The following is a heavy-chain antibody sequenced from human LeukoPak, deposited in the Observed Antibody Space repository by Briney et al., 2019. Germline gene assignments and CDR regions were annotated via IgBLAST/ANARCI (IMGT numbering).Heavy chain of an antibody. CDR2: IIPILGIA. V-gene: IGHV1-69*04. D-gene: IGHD3-22*01. Sequence: ASVKVSCKASGGTFSSYAISWVRQAPGQGLEWMGRIIPILGIANYAQKFQGRVTITADKSTSTAYMELSSLRSEDTAVYYCARGPKAYYFDSSGYVFDYWGQGTLVTVSS. CDR1: GGTFSSYA. CDR3: ARGPKAYYFDSSGYVFDY. J-gene: IGHJ4*02.